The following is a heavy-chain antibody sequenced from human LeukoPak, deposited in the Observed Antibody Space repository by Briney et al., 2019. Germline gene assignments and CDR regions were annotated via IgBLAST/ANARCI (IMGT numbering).Heavy chain of an antibody. CDR3: ARAFNTNTLIEYYFDY. CDR2: ISSSSSYT. J-gene: IGHJ4*02. V-gene: IGHV3-21*05. D-gene: IGHD3-22*01. CDR1: GFTFSSYE. Sequence: GGSLRLSCAASGFTFSSYEMNWVRQPPGKGLEWVSYISSSSSYTNYADSVRGRFTISRDNAKNSLYLQMNSLRAEDTAVYYCARAFNTNTLIEYYFDYWGQGTLVTVSS.